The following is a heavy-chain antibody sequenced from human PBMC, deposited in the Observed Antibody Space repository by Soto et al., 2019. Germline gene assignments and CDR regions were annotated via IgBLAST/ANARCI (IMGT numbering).Heavy chain of an antibody. V-gene: IGHV4-59*08. CDR2: IYYSGST. D-gene: IGHD2-8*02. J-gene: IGHJ4*02. Sequence: QVQLQESGPGLVKPSETLSLTCSVSGGSISNYYWSWVRQSPGKGLEWIGYIYYSGSTNYNPSLKGRLTISVDTSKNQFSLMLSSVTAADTAVYYCARHRPGPYDYWGQGTLVTVSS. CDR1: GGSISNYY. CDR3: ARHRPGPYDY.